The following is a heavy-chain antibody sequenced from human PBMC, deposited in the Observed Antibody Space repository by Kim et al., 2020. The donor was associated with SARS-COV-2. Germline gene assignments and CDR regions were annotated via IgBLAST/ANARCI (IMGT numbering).Heavy chain of an antibody. J-gene: IGHJ4*02. CDR3: ARDYYGSGRPHRYYFDY. D-gene: IGHD3-10*01. V-gene: IGHV4-4*07. CDR1: GGSISSYY. CDR2: IYTSGST. Sequence: SETLSLTCTVSGGSISSYYWSWIRQPAGKGLEWIGRIYTSGSTNYNPSLKSRVTMSVDTSKNQFSLKLSSVTAADTAVYYCARDYYGSGRPHRYYFDYWGQGTLVPVSS.